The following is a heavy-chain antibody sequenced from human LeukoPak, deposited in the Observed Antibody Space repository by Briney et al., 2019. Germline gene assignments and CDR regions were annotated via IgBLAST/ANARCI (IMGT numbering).Heavy chain of an antibody. CDR3: ARFSRITWGDWGDAFDI. D-gene: IGHD2-21*02. Sequence: PSETLSLTCSVYGGSFSDYFWSWIRQSPGKGLEWIGEIDDGGNTNYSPSLMSRVIVSMEKSKKQFSLVMRSVAAADTAVYYCARFSRITWGDWGDAFDIWGQGTTVIVSS. CDR2: IDDGGNT. V-gene: IGHV4-34*01. J-gene: IGHJ3*02. CDR1: GGSFSDYF.